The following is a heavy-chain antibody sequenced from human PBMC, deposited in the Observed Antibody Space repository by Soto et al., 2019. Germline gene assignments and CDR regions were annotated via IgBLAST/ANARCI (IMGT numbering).Heavy chain of an antibody. Sequence: EVQLLESGGGLVQPGGSLRLSCAASEFTFSTYAMNWVGQAPGKGLEWVSAISGSGVRTYYADSVRGRFTISKDSSKNTLYLQMNSLRAEDTAVYYCAKDGAYSSSSLYYFDYWGQGTLVTVSS. J-gene: IGHJ4*02. V-gene: IGHV3-23*01. D-gene: IGHD6-6*01. CDR1: EFTFSTYA. CDR3: AKDGAYSSSSLYYFDY. CDR2: ISGSGVRT.